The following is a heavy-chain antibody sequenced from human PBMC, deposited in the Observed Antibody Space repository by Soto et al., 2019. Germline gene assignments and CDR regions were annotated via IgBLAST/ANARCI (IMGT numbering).Heavy chain of an antibody. CDR2: IYWDDEK. CDR3: AHSAWACSSTSCYIFDD. Sequence: QITLKESGPPLVKPTQTLTLTCTFSGFSLRSRGAGVGWLRQSPGEALEWLALIYWDDEKRYSPSLRSRLSISKDTSKIQVVLSMTNMYPVDTATYYCAHSAWACSSTSCYIFDDWGQGTLVTVSS. CDR1: GFSLRSRGAG. D-gene: IGHD2-2*01. V-gene: IGHV2-5*02. J-gene: IGHJ4*02.